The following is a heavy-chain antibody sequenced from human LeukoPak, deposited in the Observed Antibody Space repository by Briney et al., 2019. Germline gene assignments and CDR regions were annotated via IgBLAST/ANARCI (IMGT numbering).Heavy chain of an antibody. J-gene: IGHJ6*02. Sequence: GRSLGLSCAASGFTFSTYAIHWVRQAPGKGLEWLAVMSYDGSSKYYADSVRGRFTISRDNSKNTLYLQMNSLRAEDTAVYYCARANRPYYHYYGMDIWGQGTTVTVSS. V-gene: IGHV3-30-3*01. CDR2: MSYDGSSK. CDR3: ARANRPYYHYYGMDI. CDR1: GFTFSTYA.